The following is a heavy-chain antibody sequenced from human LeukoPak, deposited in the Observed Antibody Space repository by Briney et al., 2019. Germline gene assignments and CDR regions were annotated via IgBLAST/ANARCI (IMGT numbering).Heavy chain of an antibody. CDR1: GFTFSAYN. J-gene: IGHJ4*02. CDR2: ISSSGSTI. CDR3: VKDIRRGYNFGYDQFAY. V-gene: IGHV3-48*04. Sequence: GGSLRLSCAASGFTFSAYNMNWVRRTPGKGLEWVSYISSSGSTIYYADSVKGRFTISRDNAKNSLYLQMNSLRAEDTALYYCVKDIRRGYNFGYDQFAYWGQGTLVTVSS. D-gene: IGHD5-18*01.